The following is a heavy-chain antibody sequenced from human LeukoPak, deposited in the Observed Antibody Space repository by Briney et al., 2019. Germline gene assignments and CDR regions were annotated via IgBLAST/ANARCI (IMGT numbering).Heavy chain of an antibody. CDR1: GGSFSGYY. Sequence: SKTLSLTCAVYGGSFSGYYWSWIRQPPGKGLEWIGEINHSGSTNYNPSLKSRVTISVDTSKNQFSLKLSSVTAADTAVYYCARGVVPAVNWFDPWGQGTLVTVSS. J-gene: IGHJ5*02. CDR3: ARGVVPAVNWFDP. D-gene: IGHD2-2*01. V-gene: IGHV4-34*01. CDR2: INHSGST.